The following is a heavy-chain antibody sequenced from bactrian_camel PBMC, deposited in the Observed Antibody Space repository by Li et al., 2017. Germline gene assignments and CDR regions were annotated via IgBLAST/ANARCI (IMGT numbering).Heavy chain of an antibody. CDR3: AAGLEVLGRCLSFHF. CDR2: IAPATGTT. V-gene: IGHV3S1*01. CDR1: GDINSNYY. J-gene: IGHJ4*01. Sequence: HVQLVESGGGSVRSGGSLTLSCIASGDINSNYYMGWFRQVPGKEREGVAAIAPATGTTFYSDSVKGRFTISKDNARNTLYLQMNSLAPDDTGMYTCAAGLEVLGRCLSFHFWDQGTQVTVS. D-gene: IGHD1*01.